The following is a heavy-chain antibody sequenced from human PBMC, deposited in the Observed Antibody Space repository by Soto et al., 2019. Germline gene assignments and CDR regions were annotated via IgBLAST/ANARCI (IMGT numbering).Heavy chain of an antibody. Sequence: GGSLRFSCVASGFPFSNYAMHWVRPAPGKGLGWVAVISSDGSEKYYLDSVRDRFTISRDNSKNTLYLQMNNLRPEDTAMYYCANSWTTLTTGFDFWGQGALVTVSS. CDR1: GFPFSNYA. CDR2: ISSDGSEK. D-gene: IGHD4-17*01. CDR3: ANSWTTLTTGFDF. V-gene: IGHV3-30*18. J-gene: IGHJ4*02.